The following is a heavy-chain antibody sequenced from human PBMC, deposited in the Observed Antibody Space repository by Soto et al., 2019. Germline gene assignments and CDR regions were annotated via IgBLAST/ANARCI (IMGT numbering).Heavy chain of an antibody. CDR1: GFTFGTYE. CDR2: ITSSCTTI. D-gene: IGHD5-18*01. V-gene: IGHV3-48*03. Sequence: EVQLVESGGGLVQPGGSLRLSCAASGFTFGTYEMNWVRQAPGKGLEWVSYITSSCTTIYYADSVKGRFTISRDNAKNSLYLQMNSLRAEDTAVYYCARDGYSYGYPFAMDVWGQGTTVTVSS. CDR3: ARDGYSYGYPFAMDV. J-gene: IGHJ6*02.